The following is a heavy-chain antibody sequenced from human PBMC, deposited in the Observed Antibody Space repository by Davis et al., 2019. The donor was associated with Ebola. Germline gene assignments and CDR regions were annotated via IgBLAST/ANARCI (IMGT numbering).Heavy chain of an antibody. Sequence: GGSLRLSCAASGFTFSSYGMHWVRQAPGKGLEWVAVIWYDGSNKYYADSVKGRFTISRDNSKNTLYLQMNSLRAEDTAVYYCAKDINYYDFWSGYYDYYYGMDVWGQGTTVTVSS. CDR2: IWYDGSNK. CDR3: AKDINYYDFWSGYYDYYYGMDV. D-gene: IGHD3-3*01. CDR1: GFTFSSYG. V-gene: IGHV3-33*06. J-gene: IGHJ6*02.